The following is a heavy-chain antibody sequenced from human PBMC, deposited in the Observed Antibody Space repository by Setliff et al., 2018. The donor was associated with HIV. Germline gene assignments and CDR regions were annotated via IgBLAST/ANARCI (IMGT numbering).Heavy chain of an antibody. Sequence: GESLKISCAATRFPFSDAWMHWVRQAPGKGLVWVFGMNTDGSSTRYADSVKGRFTISRDNAKNMLYLQMNSLSADDTAVYYCVRGSGYYYFDNWGQGALVTVSS. V-gene: IGHV3-74*01. D-gene: IGHD3-22*01. CDR2: MNTDGSST. CDR3: VRGSGYYYFDN. CDR1: RFPFSDAW. J-gene: IGHJ4*02.